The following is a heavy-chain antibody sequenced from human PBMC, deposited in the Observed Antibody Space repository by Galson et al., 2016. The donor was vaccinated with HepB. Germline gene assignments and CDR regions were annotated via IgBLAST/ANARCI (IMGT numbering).Heavy chain of an antibody. V-gene: IGHV2-5*02. J-gene: IGHJ5*02. CDR3: AHGVGSFDP. D-gene: IGHD1-26*01. Sequence: PALVKPTQTLTLTCTFPGFSPSTSGVGVGWIRQPPGRALEWLALIYWDDDKRYSPSLKSRITINKVTRENQVVLTMTNLDPVDTATYYVAHGVGSFDPWGQGTRVTVSS. CDR2: IYWDDDK. CDR1: GFSPSTSGVG.